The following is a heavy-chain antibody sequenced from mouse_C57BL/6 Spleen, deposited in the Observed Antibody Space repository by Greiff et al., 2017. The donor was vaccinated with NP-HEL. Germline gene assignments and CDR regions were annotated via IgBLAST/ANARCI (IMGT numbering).Heavy chain of an antibody. Sequence: EVKLLESGPGMVKPSQSLSLTCTVTGYSITSGYDWHWIRHFPGNKLEWMGYISYSGSTNYNPSLKSRISITHDTSKNHFFLKLNSVTTEDTATYYCARELYYDYDGGYFDVWGTGTTVTVSS. J-gene: IGHJ1*03. D-gene: IGHD2-4*01. CDR2: ISYSGST. V-gene: IGHV3-1*01. CDR1: GYSITSGYD. CDR3: ARELYYDYDGGYFDV.